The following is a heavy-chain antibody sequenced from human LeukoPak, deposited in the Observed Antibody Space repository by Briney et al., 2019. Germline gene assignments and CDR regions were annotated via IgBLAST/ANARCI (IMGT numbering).Heavy chain of an antibody. CDR2: IYYTGST. Sequence: SETLSLTCTVSGGSISSGGYYWSWIRQHPGKDLEWIGYIYYTGSTYYNPSLKSRVFISVDTSKNQFSLKLSSVTAADTAAYYCARVGSSWYKYFDYWGQGTLVTVSS. J-gene: IGHJ4*02. CDR1: GGSISSGGYY. CDR3: ARVGSSWYKYFDY. V-gene: IGHV4-31*03. D-gene: IGHD6-13*01.